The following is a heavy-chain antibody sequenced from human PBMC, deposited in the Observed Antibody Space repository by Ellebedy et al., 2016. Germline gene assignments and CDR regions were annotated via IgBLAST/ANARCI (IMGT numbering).Heavy chain of an antibody. J-gene: IGHJ1*01. V-gene: IGHV4-39*07. Sequence: SETLSLTXTVSGGSVDSSSYYWSWVRQPPGQGLEWIGTIYHVGSAYYNPSLRGRATISLDKSKNQFSLRLNSVTAADAAVYYCARRKQIVGGYFEHWGQGTLVAVSS. CDR1: GGSVDSSSYY. CDR2: IYHVGSA. CDR3: ARRKQIVGGYFEH. D-gene: IGHD2-21*01.